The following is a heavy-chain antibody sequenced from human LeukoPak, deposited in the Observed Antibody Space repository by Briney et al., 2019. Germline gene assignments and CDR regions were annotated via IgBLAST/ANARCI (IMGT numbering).Heavy chain of an antibody. CDR3: ATSVTSSSGWYYGY. D-gene: IGHD6-19*01. CDR1: GGSISSPSYY. V-gene: IGHV4-39*01. Sequence: KPSETLSLTCSVSGGSISSPSYYWGWVRQPPGKGLEWIGSIYYGGRTYYNPSLKSRVTMPVDTSKNQFSLKLSSVTAADTAIYYCATSVTSSSGWYYGYWGQGSLVTVSS. J-gene: IGHJ4*02. CDR2: IYYGGRT.